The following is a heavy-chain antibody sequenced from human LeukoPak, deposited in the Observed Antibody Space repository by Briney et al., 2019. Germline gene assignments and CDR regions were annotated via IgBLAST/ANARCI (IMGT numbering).Heavy chain of an antibody. J-gene: IGHJ4*02. D-gene: IGHD3-22*01. CDR2: IWYDGSQK. CDR1: GFTFSTYG. CDR3: AKDSGYSDY. V-gene: IGHV3-30*02. Sequence: PGGSLRLSCAATGFTFSTYGMHWVRQAPGKGLEWVAVIWYDGSQKYYADSVKGRFTISRDNSKNTLYLQMNSLRAEDTAVYYCAKDSGYSDYWGQGTLVTVSS.